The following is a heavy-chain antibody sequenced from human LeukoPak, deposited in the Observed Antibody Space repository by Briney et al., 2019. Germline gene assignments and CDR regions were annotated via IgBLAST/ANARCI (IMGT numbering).Heavy chain of an antibody. CDR3: ARDGSGFYLYNYMDV. D-gene: IGHD6-25*01. Sequence: PGRSLRLSCAPSGFTFSDYSMNWVRQAPGKGLEWVASISTVSTYTFYADSVKGRFTISRDNVRNSLYLQMSSLGAEDTAVYYCARDGSGFYLYNYMDVWGKGTTVTVSS. V-gene: IGHV3-21*01. J-gene: IGHJ6*03. CDR2: ISTVSTYT. CDR1: GFTFSDYS.